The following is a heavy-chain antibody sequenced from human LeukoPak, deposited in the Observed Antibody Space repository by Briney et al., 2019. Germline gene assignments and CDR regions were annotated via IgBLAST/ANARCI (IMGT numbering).Heavy chain of an antibody. J-gene: IGHJ4*02. CDR3: ARVAWGMVDH. D-gene: IGHD2-8*01. V-gene: IGHV4-59*01. Sequence: SETLSLTCTVSGGSISSYYWSWIRQPPGKGLEWIGYIYYSGSTNYNPSLKSRVTISVDTSKNQFSLKLSSVTAADAAVYYCARVAWGMVDHWGQGTLVTVSS. CDR1: GGSISSYY. CDR2: IYYSGST.